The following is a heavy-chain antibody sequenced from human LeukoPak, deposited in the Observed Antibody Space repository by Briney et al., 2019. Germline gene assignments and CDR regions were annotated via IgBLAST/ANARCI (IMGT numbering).Heavy chain of an antibody. D-gene: IGHD5-12*01. Sequence: GGTLRLSCAASGFTFSSYWMHWVRQAPGKGLVWVSRINSDGSSTSYADSVKGRFTISRDNAKNTLYLQMNSLRAEDTAVYYCARGATALPTIIYYYYGMDVWGQGTTVTVSS. V-gene: IGHV3-74*01. CDR2: INSDGSST. CDR3: ARGATALPTIIYYYYGMDV. CDR1: GFTFSSYW. J-gene: IGHJ6*02.